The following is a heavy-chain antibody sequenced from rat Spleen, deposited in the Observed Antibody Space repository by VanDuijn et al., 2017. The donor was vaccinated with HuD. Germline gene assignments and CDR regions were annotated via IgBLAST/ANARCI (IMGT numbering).Heavy chain of an antibody. CDR2: INTGSGGT. D-gene: IGHD1-9*01. CDR3: ARDFGYNLYVMDA. V-gene: IGHV1-43*01. CDR1: GYTFTSYF. J-gene: IGHJ4*01. Sequence: QVQLQQSGAELAKPGSSVKISCKASGYTFTSYFITWIKQTTGQGLEYIGYINTGSGGTTYNEKFKGKANLTVDKSSSTAFMQLSSLTPDDSAVYYCARDFGYNLYVMDAWGQGASVTVSS.